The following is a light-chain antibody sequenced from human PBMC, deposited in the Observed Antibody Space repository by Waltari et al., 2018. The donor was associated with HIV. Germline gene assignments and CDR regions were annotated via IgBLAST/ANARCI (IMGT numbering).Light chain of an antibody. Sequence: QSALTQPPSASGSPGQSVTISCTGTSSDVGGYNFVSWYQQHPGRAPKFLIYEVSKRPSGVPDRFSGSKSGNPASLTVSGLQAEDEADYYCSSYGGSDNRVIFGGGTKLTVL. CDR1: SSDVGGYNF. J-gene: IGLJ2*01. CDR3: SSYGGSDNRVI. CDR2: EVS. V-gene: IGLV2-8*01.